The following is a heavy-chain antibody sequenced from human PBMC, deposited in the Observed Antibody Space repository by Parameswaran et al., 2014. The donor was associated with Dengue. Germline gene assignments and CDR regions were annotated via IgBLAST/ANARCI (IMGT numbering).Heavy chain of an antibody. Sequence: WIRQPPGKGLVWVSRINSDGSSTSYADSVKGRFTISRDNAKNTLYLQMNSLRAEDTAVYYCAREYSSSSLDYWGQGTLVTVSS. J-gene: IGHJ4*02. D-gene: IGHD6-6*01. CDR2: INSDGSST. V-gene: IGHV3-74*01. CDR3: AREYSSSSLDY.